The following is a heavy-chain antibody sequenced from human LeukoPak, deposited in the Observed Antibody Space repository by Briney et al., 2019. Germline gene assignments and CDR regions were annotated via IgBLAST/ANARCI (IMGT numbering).Heavy chain of an antibody. CDR2: TYSGGTT. Sequence: PGGSLRLSCAASGFTVSSSYINWVRQAPGKGLEWISVTYSGGTTYYSESVKDRFIVSRDNSKNTLYLQMSSLTGEHTAIYFCARAIVPAAFDYWGQGTLVTVSS. D-gene: IGHD2-2*01. J-gene: IGHJ4*02. CDR3: ARAIVPAAFDY. CDR1: GFTVSSSY. V-gene: IGHV3-66*01.